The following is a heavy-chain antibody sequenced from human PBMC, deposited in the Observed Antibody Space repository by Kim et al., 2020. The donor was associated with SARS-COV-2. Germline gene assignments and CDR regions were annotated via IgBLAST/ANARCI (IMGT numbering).Heavy chain of an antibody. D-gene: IGHD4-4*01. V-gene: IGHV3-48*02. J-gene: IGHJ6*02. Sequence: GGSLRLSCAASGFTFSSYSMNWVRQAPGKGLEWVSYISSSSSTIYYADSVKGRFTISRDNAKNSLYLQMNSLRDEDTAVYYCASFPEASNSRVYYYYYGMDVWGQGTTVTVSS. CDR3: ASFPEASNSRVYYYYYGMDV. CDR2: ISSSSSTI. CDR1: GFTFSSYS.